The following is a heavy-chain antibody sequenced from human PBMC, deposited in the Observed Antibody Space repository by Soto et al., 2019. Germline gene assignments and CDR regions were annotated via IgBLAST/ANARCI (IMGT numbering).Heavy chain of an antibody. CDR1: GYTFTSYA. V-gene: IGHV1-3*01. CDR3: ARESTSLGDYDFWSGSDFDY. Sequence: VASVKVSCKASGYTFTSYAMHWVRQAPGQRLEWMGWINAGNGNTKYSQKFQGRVTITRDTSASTAYMELSSLRSEDTAVYYCARESTSLGDYDFWSGSDFDYWGDGALVTDS. CDR2: INAGNGNT. D-gene: IGHD3-3*01. J-gene: IGHJ4*01.